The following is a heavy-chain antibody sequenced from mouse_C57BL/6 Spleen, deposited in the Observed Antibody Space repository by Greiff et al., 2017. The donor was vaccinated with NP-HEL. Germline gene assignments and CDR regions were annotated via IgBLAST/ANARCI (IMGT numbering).Heavy chain of an antibody. V-gene: IGHV1-50*01. CDR1: GYTFTSYW. CDR2: IDPSDSYT. J-gene: IGHJ3*01. CDR3: ARNCDGYYGFAY. Sequence: QVQLKQPGAELVKPGASVKLSCKASGYTFTSYWMQWVKQRPGQGLEWIGEIDPSDSYTNYNQKFKGKATLTVDTSSSTAYMQLSSLTSEDSAVYYCARNCDGYYGFAYWGQGTLVTVSA. D-gene: IGHD2-3*01.